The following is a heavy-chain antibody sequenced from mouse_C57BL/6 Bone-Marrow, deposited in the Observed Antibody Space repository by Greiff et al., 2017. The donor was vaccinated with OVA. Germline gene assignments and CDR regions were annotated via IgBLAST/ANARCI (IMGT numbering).Heavy chain of an antibody. D-gene: IGHD1-1*01. CDR2: ISSGGSYT. Sequence: EVKLMESGGDLVKPGGSLKLSCAASGFTFSSYGMSWVRQTPDKRLEWVATISSGGSYTYYPDSVKGRFTISRDNAKNTLYLQMSSLKSEDTAMYYCARHHYYGSSYNYAMDYWGQGTSVTVSS. V-gene: IGHV5-6*01. J-gene: IGHJ4*01. CDR1: GFTFSSYG. CDR3: ARHHYYGSSYNYAMDY.